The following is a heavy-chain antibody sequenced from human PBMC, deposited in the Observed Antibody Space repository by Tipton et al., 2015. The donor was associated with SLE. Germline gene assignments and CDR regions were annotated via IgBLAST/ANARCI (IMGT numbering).Heavy chain of an antibody. CDR2: ISFSGLT. CDR1: GGSISGYY. J-gene: IGHJ4*02. D-gene: IGHD3-22*01. Sequence: TLSLTCTVSGGSISGYYWSWVRQPPGKGLEWIGYISFSGLTNYNPSVRSRVSTSMDTSKNQFSLQMSSVTAADTALYYCARASTPNSYDCSGFYLSFYFDYWGQGTQVTVSS. V-gene: IGHV4-59*08. CDR3: ARASTPNSYDCSGFYLSFYFDY.